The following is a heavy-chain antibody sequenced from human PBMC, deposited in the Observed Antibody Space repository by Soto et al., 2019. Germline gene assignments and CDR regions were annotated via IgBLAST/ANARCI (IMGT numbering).Heavy chain of an antibody. Sequence: LRLSCAASGFTFSTYSMNWVRQAPGKGLEWVSYISSSSSTIFYTDSVKGRFTVSRDNSKNTLYLQMNSLRAEDTAVYYCAYESSGYYLGPGAFDIWGQGTRVTVSS. CDR3: AYESSGYYLGPGAFDI. CDR1: GFTFSTYS. V-gene: IGHV3-48*01. CDR2: ISSSSSTI. D-gene: IGHD3-22*01. J-gene: IGHJ3*02.